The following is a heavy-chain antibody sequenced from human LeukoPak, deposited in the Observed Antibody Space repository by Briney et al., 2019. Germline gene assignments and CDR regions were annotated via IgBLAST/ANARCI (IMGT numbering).Heavy chain of an antibody. J-gene: IGHJ4*02. V-gene: IGHV3-21*01. CDR2: ISSSSSCI. D-gene: IGHD3-9*01. CDR1: WFTLSSYS. Sequence: SGGALRLSCAASWFTLSSYSMNWGRPAPREGLEWVSSISSSSSCIYYAASVKGRFTISRDNAKNSLYLQMNSLRAEDTAVYYCASLYYDISWGQGTLVTVSS. CDR3: ASLYYDIS.